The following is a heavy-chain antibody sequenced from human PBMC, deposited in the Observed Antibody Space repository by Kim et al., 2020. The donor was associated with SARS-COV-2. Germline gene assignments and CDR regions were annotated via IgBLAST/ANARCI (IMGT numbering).Heavy chain of an antibody. V-gene: IGHV4-4*07. D-gene: IGHD3-10*01. Sequence: SLKSRVTMSVDTSKNQFSLKLSSVTAADTAVYYCARGDYGSGSYYNAAGDWGQGTLVTVSS. J-gene: IGHJ4*02. CDR3: ARGDYGSGSYYNAAGD.